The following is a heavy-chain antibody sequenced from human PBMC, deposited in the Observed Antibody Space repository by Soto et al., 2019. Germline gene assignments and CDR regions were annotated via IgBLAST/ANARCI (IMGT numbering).Heavy chain of an antibody. J-gene: IGHJ5*02. D-gene: IGHD1-1*01. V-gene: IGHV4-4*07. CDR1: GASISGFY. Sequence: ETLSLTCTVSGASISGFYWSWIRKSAGKGLEWIGRIYATGTTDYNPSLKSRVMMSVDTSKKQFSLNLRSVTAADTAVYYCVRDGTKTLRDWFDPWGQG. CDR2: IYATGTT. CDR3: VRDGTKTLRDWFDP.